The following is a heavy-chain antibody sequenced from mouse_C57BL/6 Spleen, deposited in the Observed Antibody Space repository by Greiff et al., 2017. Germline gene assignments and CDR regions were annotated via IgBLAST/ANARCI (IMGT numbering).Heavy chain of an antibody. CDR3: ARDRDLIYYFGYFDV. V-gene: IGHV3-6*01. J-gene: IGHJ1*03. D-gene: IGHD2-1*01. CDR2: ISYDGSN. CDR1: GYSITSGYY. Sequence: DVKLQESGPGLVKPSQSLSLTCSVTGYSITSGYYWNWIRQFPGNKLEWMGYISYDGSNNYNPSLKNRISITRDTSKNQFFLKLNSVTTEDTATYYCARDRDLIYYFGYFDVWGTGTTVTVSS.